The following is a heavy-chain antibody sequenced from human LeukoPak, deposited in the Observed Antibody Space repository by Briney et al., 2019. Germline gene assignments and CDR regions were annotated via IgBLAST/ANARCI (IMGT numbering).Heavy chain of an antibody. Sequence: SVKVSCKASGGTSNSHAISWVRQAPGQGLEWMGRIIPNLGTTNRAQNFLDRVTLTADKSTNTAYMELTSLTSDDTAVYYCATTNDGGGYQWGDFFDFWGQGTLVTVSS. D-gene: IGHD3-22*01. V-gene: IGHV1-69*04. CDR1: GGTSNSHA. CDR2: IIPNLGTT. J-gene: IGHJ4*02. CDR3: ATTNDGGGYQWGDFFDF.